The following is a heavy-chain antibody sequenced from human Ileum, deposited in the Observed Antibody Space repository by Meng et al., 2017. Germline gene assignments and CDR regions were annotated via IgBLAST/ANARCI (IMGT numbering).Heavy chain of an antibody. J-gene: IGHJ5*02. CDR1: GFTFSSYS. D-gene: IGHD1-1*01. V-gene: IGHV3-21*01. CDR3: ARERQDNRWFDP. Sequence: EVQLVESGGDLVKPGGSLSLSCAASGFTFSSYSMNWVRQAPGKGLEWVSSISSSSSYIYYADSLKGRFTISRDNAKNSLYLQMNSLRAEDTAVYYCARERQDNRWFDPWGQGTLVTVS. CDR2: ISSSSSYI.